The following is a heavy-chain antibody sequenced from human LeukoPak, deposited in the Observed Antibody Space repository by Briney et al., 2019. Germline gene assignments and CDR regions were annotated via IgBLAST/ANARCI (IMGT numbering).Heavy chain of an antibody. J-gene: IGHJ4*02. V-gene: IGHV1-46*01. D-gene: IGHD1-1*01. CDR3: ARDQPRNWPFDY. CDR1: GYTFTSYY. CDR2: INPSGGST. Sequence: VKVSXKASGYTFTSYYMHWVRQAPGQGLEWMGIINPSGGSTSYAQKFQGRVTMTRERSTSRVYMELSSLRSEDTAVYYCARDQPRNWPFDYWGQGTLVTVSS.